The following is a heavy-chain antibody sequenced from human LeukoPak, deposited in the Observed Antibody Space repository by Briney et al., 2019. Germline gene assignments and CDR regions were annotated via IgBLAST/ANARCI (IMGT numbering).Heavy chain of an antibody. Sequence: GGSLRLSCAASGFTFSSYGMSWVRQAPGKGLEWVSAISGSGGSTYYADSVKGRFTISRDNSKNTLYLQMNSLIAEDTAVDYCAKGGFARYGSGSNRLNWFDPWGQGTLVTVSS. V-gene: IGHV3-23*01. CDR3: AKGGFARYGSGSNRLNWFDP. D-gene: IGHD3-10*01. J-gene: IGHJ5*02. CDR1: GFTFSSYG. CDR2: ISGSGGST.